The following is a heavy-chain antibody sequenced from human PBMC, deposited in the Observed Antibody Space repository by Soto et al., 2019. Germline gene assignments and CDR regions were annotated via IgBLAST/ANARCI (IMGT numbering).Heavy chain of an antibody. J-gene: IGHJ4*02. V-gene: IGHV4-59*01. Sequence: SETLSLTCTVSGCSISSYYWSWIRQPPGKGLEWIGYIFYSGSTNYNPSLKSRVIISVDASKNQVSLKLSSVTAADTAVYWCARDGNIAAAGMGFDYWGQGTLVTVSS. CDR3: ARDGNIAAAGMGFDY. CDR1: GCSISSYY. D-gene: IGHD6-13*01. CDR2: IFYSGST.